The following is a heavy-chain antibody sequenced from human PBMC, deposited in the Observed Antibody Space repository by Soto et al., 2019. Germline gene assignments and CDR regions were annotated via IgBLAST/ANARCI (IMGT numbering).Heavy chain of an antibody. CDR2: INPSGGST. D-gene: IGHD3-16*01. Sequence: ASVKVSCKASGYTFTIYYMHGVRRAPGQGLEWMGIINPSGGSTSYAQKFQGRVTMTRDTSTSTVYMELSSLRSEDTAVYYCAREGGSWGLALYWGQGTLVTVSS. V-gene: IGHV1-46*01. CDR3: AREGGSWGLALY. J-gene: IGHJ4*02. CDR1: GYTFTIYY.